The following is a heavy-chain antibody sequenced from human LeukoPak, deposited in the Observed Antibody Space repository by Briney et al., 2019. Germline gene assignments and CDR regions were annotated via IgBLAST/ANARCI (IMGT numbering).Heavy chain of an antibody. CDR2: IYSGGST. J-gene: IGHJ4*02. Sequence: GGSLRLSCAASGFTVSSNYMSWVRQTPGKGLEWVSVIYSGGSTYYADSVKGRFTISRDNSKNTLYLQMNSLRAEDTAAYYCAKDRRGSSWYYFDYWGQGTLVTVSS. D-gene: IGHD6-13*01. CDR1: GFTVSSNY. V-gene: IGHV3-66*02. CDR3: AKDRRGSSWYYFDY.